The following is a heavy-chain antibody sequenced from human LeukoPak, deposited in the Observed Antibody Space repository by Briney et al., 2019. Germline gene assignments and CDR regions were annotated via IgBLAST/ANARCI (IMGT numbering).Heavy chain of an antibody. Sequence: SETLSLTCSFPGDSITYYFWSWVRQPPGKGLEWIGYVYYSATTNYKPSLNYNPTLKSRVTISLDTSKSQFSLKLTSVTAADTAMYYCATGRVSYGSEYWGPGTLVAVSS. CDR2: VYYSATT. CDR3: ATGRVSYGSEY. D-gene: IGHD3-10*01. CDR1: GDSITYYF. V-gene: IGHV4-59*03. J-gene: IGHJ4*02.